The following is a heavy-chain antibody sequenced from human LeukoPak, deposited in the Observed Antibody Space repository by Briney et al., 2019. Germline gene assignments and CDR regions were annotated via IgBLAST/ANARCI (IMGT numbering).Heavy chain of an antibody. CDR3: ARQEVGAGYCSSSSCAEPHWFDP. Sequence: SETLSLTCIVSGGSISSTSYWGWIRQPPGKGPEWIGTILYSGITFYNASLKSRVTISVDTSKNQFSLKLNSVTAADTAAYYCARQEVGAGYCSSSSCAEPHWFDPWGQGTLVTVSS. V-gene: IGHV4-39*01. J-gene: IGHJ5*02. CDR2: ILYSGIT. D-gene: IGHD2-2*01. CDR1: GGSISSTSY.